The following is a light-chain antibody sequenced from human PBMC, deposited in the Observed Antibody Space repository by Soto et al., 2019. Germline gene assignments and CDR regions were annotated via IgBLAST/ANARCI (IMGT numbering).Light chain of an antibody. Sequence: DIQMTQSPSSLSAAVGDRVTITCRASQGISNSLAWYQQKPGKVPKLLIYTASTLQSGVPARFSGRGFVTDLTLTITSLQPEDVATYYCQKYNSPPLTFGGGTKGEIK. CDR3: QKYNSPPLT. CDR2: TAS. CDR1: QGISNS. J-gene: IGKJ4*01. V-gene: IGKV1-27*01.